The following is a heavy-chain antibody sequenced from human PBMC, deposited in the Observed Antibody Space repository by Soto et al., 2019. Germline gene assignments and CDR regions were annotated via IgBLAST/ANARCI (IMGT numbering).Heavy chain of an antibody. D-gene: IGHD3-3*02. J-gene: IGHJ3*02. CDR2: ISSSSSYI. Sequence: GGSLRLSCAASGFTFSSYSMNWVRQAPGKGLEWVPSISSSSSYIYYADSVKGRFTISRDNAKNSLYLQMNSLRAEDTAVYYCARALPLSRNDAFDIWGQGTMVTVSS. CDR3: ARALPLSRNDAFDI. CDR1: GFTFSSYS. V-gene: IGHV3-21*01.